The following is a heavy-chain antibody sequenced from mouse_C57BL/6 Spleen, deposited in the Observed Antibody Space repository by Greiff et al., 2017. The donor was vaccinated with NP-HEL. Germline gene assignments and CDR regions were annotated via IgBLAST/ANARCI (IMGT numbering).Heavy chain of an antibody. Sequence: EVQLQQSVAELVRPGASVKLSCTASGFNFKNTYMHWVKQRPEQGLEWIGRIDPANGNTKYAPKFQGKATITADTSSTTAYLQLSSLTSEDAAIYYCARGLCYDYGYFDVWGTGTTVTVAS. CDR2: IDPANGNT. CDR1: GFNFKNTY. V-gene: IGHV14-3*01. J-gene: IGHJ1*03. CDR3: ARGLCYDYGYFDV. D-gene: IGHD2-4*01.